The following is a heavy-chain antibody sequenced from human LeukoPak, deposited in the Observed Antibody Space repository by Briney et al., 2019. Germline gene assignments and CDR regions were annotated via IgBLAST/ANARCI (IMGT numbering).Heavy chain of an antibody. CDR3: ARDGTMTRSGFDY. D-gene: IGHD3-22*01. V-gene: IGHV4-59*01. Sequence: SETLSLTCTVSGGSISSYYWSWIRQPPGKGLEWIGYIYYSGSTNCNPSLKSRVTISVDTSKNQFSLKLSSVIAADTAVYYCARDGTMTRSGFDYWGQGTLVTVSS. CDR1: GGSISSYY. CDR2: IYYSGST. J-gene: IGHJ4*02.